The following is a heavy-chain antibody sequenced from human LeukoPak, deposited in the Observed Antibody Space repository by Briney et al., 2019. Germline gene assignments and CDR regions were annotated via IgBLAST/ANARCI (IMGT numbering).Heavy chain of an antibody. CDR3: VKERGWYDY. CDR1: GFTFSSSP. Sequence: GGSLILSCSASGFTFSSSPMHWVRQAPGKGLEYVSAISSNGGATYYGDSVKGRFTISRDNSKNTLYLQMSSLRAEDTAVYYCVKERGWYDYWGQGTLVTVSS. J-gene: IGHJ4*02. V-gene: IGHV3-64D*06. D-gene: IGHD6-19*01. CDR2: ISSNGGAT.